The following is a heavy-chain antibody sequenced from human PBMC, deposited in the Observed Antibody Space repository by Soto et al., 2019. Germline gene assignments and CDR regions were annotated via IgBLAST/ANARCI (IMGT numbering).Heavy chain of an antibody. J-gene: IGHJ5*02. D-gene: IGHD2-15*01. Sequence: PSETLSLTCTVSGGSISSGDYYWSWIRQPPGKGLEWIGYIYYSGSTYYNPSLKSRVTISVDTSKNQFSLKLSSVTAADTAVYYCAREVIVVVVAAIPLGWFDPWGQGTLVTVSS. V-gene: IGHV4-30-4*01. CDR3: AREVIVVVVAAIPLGWFDP. CDR1: GGSISSGDYY. CDR2: IYYSGST.